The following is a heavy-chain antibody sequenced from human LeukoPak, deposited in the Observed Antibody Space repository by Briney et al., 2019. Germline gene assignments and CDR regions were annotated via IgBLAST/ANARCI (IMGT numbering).Heavy chain of an antibody. CDR1: GFTVSGSY. CDR2: ISSSGSAI. V-gene: IGHV3-11*04. CDR3: TRGDPDWFDS. J-gene: IGHJ5*01. Sequence: AGGSLRLSCAASGFTVSGSYMSWVRQAPGKGLEWVSYISSSGSAIHYADSVKGRFTISRDNAKNSLYLQMNSLRVEDTAVYYCTRGDPDWFDSWGQGTLVTVSS.